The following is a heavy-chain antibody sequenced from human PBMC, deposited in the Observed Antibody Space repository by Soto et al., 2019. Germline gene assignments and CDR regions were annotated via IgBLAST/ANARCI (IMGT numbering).Heavy chain of an antibody. CDR1: GYTFTSYG. CDR3: ARLNMITFGGVIAHHDVHDI. CDR2: ISAYNGNT. D-gene: IGHD3-16*02. V-gene: IGHV1-18*01. J-gene: IGHJ3*02. Sequence: GASVKVSCKASGYTFTSYGISWVRQAPGQGLEWMGWISAYNGNTNYAQKLQGRVTMTTDTSTSTAYMELRSLRSDDTAVYYCARLNMITFGGVIAHHDVHDIWGQRTMVTVSS.